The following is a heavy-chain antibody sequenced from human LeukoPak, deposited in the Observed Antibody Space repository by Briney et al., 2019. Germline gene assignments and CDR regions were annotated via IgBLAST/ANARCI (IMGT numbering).Heavy chain of an antibody. CDR3: VRGVGGDSRFDP. CDR1: GFTFSSYW. J-gene: IGHJ5*02. CDR2: INSDGSST. Sequence: GGSLRLSCAASGFTFSSYWMHWVRQAPGKGLVWVSRINSDGSSTRYADSVKGRFTISRDNAKNTLYLRMNSLRAEDTAVYYCVRGVGGDSRFDPWGQGTLVTVSS. V-gene: IGHV3-74*01. D-gene: IGHD1-26*01.